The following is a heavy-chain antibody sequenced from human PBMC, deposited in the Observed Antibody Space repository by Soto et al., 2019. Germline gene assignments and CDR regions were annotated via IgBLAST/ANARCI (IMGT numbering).Heavy chain of an antibody. CDR2: IRATGGQT. CDR3: AQDRGWGVVSPSHDS. J-gene: IGHJ4*02. CDR1: GFTFRNFV. Sequence: EVQLLESGGGVVQPGGSLRLSCAASGFTFRNFVMSWVRQAPGKGLEWVSAIRATGGQTFYADSVKGRFTISRDNSKKMLYLQNDSLRDEDTALYFCAQDRGWGVVSPSHDSWGQGTLVTVSS. D-gene: IGHD2-21*01. V-gene: IGHV3-23*01.